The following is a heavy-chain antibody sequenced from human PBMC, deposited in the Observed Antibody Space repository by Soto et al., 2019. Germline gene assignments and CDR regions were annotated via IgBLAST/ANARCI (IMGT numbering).Heavy chain of an antibody. CDR1: GGTFSSYA. D-gene: IGHD3-3*01. Sequence: QVQLVQSGAEVKKPGSSVKVSCKASGGTFSSYAISWVRQAPGQGLEWMGGIIPIFGTANYAQKFQGRVTITADEYTSTAYMELSSLRSEDTAVYYCARVPVYYDFWSGAKNNWFDPWGQGTLVTVSS. CDR3: ARVPVYYDFWSGAKNNWFDP. J-gene: IGHJ5*02. CDR2: IIPIFGTA. V-gene: IGHV1-69*01.